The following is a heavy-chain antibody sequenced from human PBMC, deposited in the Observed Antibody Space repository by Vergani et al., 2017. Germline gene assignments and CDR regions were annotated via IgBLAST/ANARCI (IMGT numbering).Heavy chain of an antibody. V-gene: IGHV3-13*01. CDR3: ARGGYCSGGSCYSWVLGAFDI. Sequence: EVQLVESGGGLVQPGGSLRLSCAASGFTFSSYDMHWVRQATGKGLEWVSAIGTAGDTYYPGSVKGRFTISRENAKNSLYLQMNSLRAGDTAVYYCARGGYCSGGSCYSWVLGAFDIWGQGTMVTVSS. CDR2: IGTAGDT. J-gene: IGHJ3*02. CDR1: GFTFSSYD. D-gene: IGHD2-15*01.